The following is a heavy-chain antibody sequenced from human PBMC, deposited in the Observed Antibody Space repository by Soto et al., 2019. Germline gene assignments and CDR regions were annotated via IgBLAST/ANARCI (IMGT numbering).Heavy chain of an antibody. V-gene: IGHV3-30*18. J-gene: IGHJ6*02. Sequence: QVQLVESGGGVVQPGRSLRLSCVASGFTFSSCGMHWVRQAPGKGLEWLAVISFDGGNQYYAGSVKGRFTISRDNSKNTLYLQINSLRPEDTAVYYCAKAPSGSRYYYYGMDVWGQGTTVTVSS. CDR1: GFTFSSCG. CDR2: ISFDGGNQ. CDR3: AKAPSGSRYYYYGMDV. D-gene: IGHD3-10*01.